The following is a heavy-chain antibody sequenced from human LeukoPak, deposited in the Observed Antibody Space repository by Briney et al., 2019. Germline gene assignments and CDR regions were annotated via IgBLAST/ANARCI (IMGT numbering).Heavy chain of an antibody. D-gene: IGHD6-19*01. J-gene: IGHJ4*02. CDR2: ISYDGSNK. Sequence: GGSLRLSCAASGFTFSSYGMHWVRQAPGKGLEWVAVISYDGSNKYYADSVKGRFTISRDNSKNTLYLQMNSLRAEDTAVYYCAKANSGYSSGWTQYYFDYWGQGTLVTVSS. CDR1: GFTFSSYG. CDR3: AKANSGYSSGWTQYYFDY. V-gene: IGHV3-30*18.